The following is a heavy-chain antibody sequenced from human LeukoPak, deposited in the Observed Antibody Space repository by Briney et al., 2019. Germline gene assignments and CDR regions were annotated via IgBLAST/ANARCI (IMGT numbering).Heavy chain of an antibody. V-gene: IGHV3-21*01. D-gene: IGHD4-11*01. CDR3: ARDQDYSNYVLFDY. CDR1: GFTFSDYS. J-gene: IGHJ4*02. CDR2: ISSSSRYI. Sequence: PGGSLRLSCAASGFTFSDYSMNWVRQAPGKGLEWVSSISSSSRYIYYADSVKGRFTISRDNAKNSLYLQMNSLRAEDTAVYYCARDQDYSNYVLFDYWGQGTLVTVSS.